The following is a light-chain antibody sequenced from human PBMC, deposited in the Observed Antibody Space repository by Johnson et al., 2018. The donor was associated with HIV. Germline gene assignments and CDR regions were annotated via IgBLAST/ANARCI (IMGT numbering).Light chain of an antibody. CDR1: NSNIGNNY. CDR2: DNN. CDR3: GTWDSSLSATEV. J-gene: IGLJ1*01. Sequence: QPVLTQPPSVSAAPGQKVTISCSGSNSNIGNNYVSWYQQFPGTAPKLLIYDNNKRPSGIPDRYSGSQSGPSATLGISGLQTGDEADYYCGTWDSSLSATEVFGTGTKVTVL. V-gene: IGLV1-51*01.